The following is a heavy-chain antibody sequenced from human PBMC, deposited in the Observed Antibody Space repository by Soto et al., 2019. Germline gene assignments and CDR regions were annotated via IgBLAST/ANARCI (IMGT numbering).Heavy chain of an antibody. CDR1: GYSFTSYW. CDR2: IDPSGSYT. Sequence: GESLKISCKGSGYSFTSYWISWVRQMPGKGLEWMGRIDPSGSYTNYSPSFQGHVTISADKSISTAYLQWSSLKASDTAMYYCARLDSSGYYSVSGWFDPWGQGTLVTVSS. J-gene: IGHJ5*02. V-gene: IGHV5-10-1*01. D-gene: IGHD3-22*01. CDR3: ARLDSSGYYSVSGWFDP.